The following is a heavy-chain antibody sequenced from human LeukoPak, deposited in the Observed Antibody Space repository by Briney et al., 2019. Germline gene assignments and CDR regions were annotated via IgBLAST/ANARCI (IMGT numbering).Heavy chain of an antibody. D-gene: IGHD4/OR15-4a*01. CDR3: ARDGGSLDDYGDY. Sequence: AGGSLRLSCAASGFTFDDYGMGWVRQAPGKGLEWVSGINWNGGSTGYADSVKGRFTISRDNAKNSLYLQMNSLRAEDTALYYCARDGGSLDDYGDYWGQGTLVTVSS. CDR1: GFTFDDYG. J-gene: IGHJ4*02. CDR2: INWNGGST. V-gene: IGHV3-20*04.